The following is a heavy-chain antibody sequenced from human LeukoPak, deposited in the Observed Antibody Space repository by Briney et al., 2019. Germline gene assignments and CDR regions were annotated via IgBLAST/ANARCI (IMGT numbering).Heavy chain of an antibody. Sequence: GRSLRLSCAASGFTFSSYAMHWVRQAPGKELEWVAVISYDGSNKYYADSVKGRFTISRDNSKNTLYLQMNSLRAEDTAVYYCAKDPTYYYDSSGYRFDYWGQGTLVTVSS. D-gene: IGHD3-22*01. J-gene: IGHJ4*02. CDR2: ISYDGSNK. CDR1: GFTFSSYA. CDR3: AKDPTYYYDSSGYRFDY. V-gene: IGHV3-30*04.